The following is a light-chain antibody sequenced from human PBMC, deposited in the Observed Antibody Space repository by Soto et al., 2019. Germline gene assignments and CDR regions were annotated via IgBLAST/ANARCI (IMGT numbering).Light chain of an antibody. CDR2: DAS. V-gene: IGKV3-20*01. CDR1: QSADND. Sequence: EIVMTQSPATLSVSPGDRATLSCRASQSADNDLAWYQQKPGQPPRLIIYDASTRATGIPARFSCSGSGTDFTLTISRLEPEEFAKYYGHQYGSAPPVTFGQGTRREIK. J-gene: IGKJ5*01. CDR3: HQYGSAPPVT.